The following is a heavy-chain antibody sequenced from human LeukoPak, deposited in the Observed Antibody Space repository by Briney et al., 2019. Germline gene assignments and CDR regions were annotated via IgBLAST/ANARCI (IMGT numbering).Heavy chain of an antibody. CDR1: GFTFSSYA. V-gene: IGHV3-23*01. CDR2: ISGSGGST. J-gene: IGHJ4*02. D-gene: IGHD2-15*01. CDR3: SKARGEQNGGSNY. Sequence: PGGSLRLSCAASGFTFSSYAMSWVRQAPGKGLEWVSVISGSGGSTFYADSVKGRFIISRNDSRNTLYLQMNSLKAEDTAVYYCSKARGEQNGGSNYWGQGTLVTVSS.